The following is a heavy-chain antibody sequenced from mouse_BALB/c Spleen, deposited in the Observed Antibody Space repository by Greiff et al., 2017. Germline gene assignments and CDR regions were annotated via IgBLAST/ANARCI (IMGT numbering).Heavy chain of an antibody. CDR2: IDPSDSYT. V-gene: IGHV1-69*02. CDR1: GYTFTSYW. D-gene: IGHD4-1*01. CDR3: ANWDVDY. J-gene: IGHJ2*01. Sequence: QVQLQQPGAELVKPGASVKLSCKASGYTFTSYWMHWVKQRPGQGLEWIGEIDPSDSYTNYNQKVKGKATLTVDKSSSTAYMQLSSLTSEDSAVYYCANWDVDYWGQGTTLTVSS.